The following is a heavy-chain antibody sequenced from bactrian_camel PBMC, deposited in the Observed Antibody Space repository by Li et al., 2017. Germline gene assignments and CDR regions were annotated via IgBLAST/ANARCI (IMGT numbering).Heavy chain of an antibody. CDR3: ASGPRYGLSSAPLAQSRYNL. Sequence: HVQLVESGGGSVQAGGSLRLSCTGSGGGMHVRDMGWFRQVPGREREGVATISGGGSITYADSVKGRYTISKDNAKNTLDLQMNSLKPEDTGMYYCASGPRYGLSSAPLAQSRYNLWGQGTQVTV. V-gene: IGHV3S53*01. CDR2: ISGGGSI. J-gene: IGHJ4*01. D-gene: IGHD3*01. CDR1: GGGMHVRD.